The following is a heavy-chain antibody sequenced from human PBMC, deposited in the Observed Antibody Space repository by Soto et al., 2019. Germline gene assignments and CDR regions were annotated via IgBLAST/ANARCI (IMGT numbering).Heavy chain of an antibody. CDR3: AKEAPKMGFDY. Sequence: GSLRLSCAASGFNFSDYGMHWVRQAPGKGLEWVAVISYDGSKKYYADSVKGRVTISRDNAKSTQYLQVDSLRDEDTAVYYCAKEAPKMGFDYWGQGSLVTVSS. D-gene: IGHD2-8*01. V-gene: IGHV3-30*18. CDR2: ISYDGSKK. CDR1: GFNFSDYG. J-gene: IGHJ4*02.